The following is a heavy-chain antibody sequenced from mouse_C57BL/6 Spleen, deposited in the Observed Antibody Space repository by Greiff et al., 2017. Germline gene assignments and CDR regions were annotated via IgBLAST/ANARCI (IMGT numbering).Heavy chain of an antibody. J-gene: IGHJ2*01. CDR2: IDPSDSYT. CDR1: GYTFTSYW. V-gene: IGHV1-69*01. CDR3: ARRDYEDYFDY. D-gene: IGHD2-4*01. Sequence: QVQLQQPGAELVMPGASVKLSCKASGYTFTSYWMHWVKQRPGQGLEWIGEIDPSDSYTNYNQKFKGKSTLTVDKSSSTAYMQLSSLTSEDSAVXYCARRDYEDYFDYWGQGTTLTVSS.